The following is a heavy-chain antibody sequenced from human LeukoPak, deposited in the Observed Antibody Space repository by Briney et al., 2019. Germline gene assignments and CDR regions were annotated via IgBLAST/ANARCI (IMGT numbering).Heavy chain of an antibody. D-gene: IGHD2-2*01. V-gene: IGHV3-30*04. J-gene: IGHJ3*02. CDR2: ISYDGSNK. CDR1: GFTFSSYA. CDR3: ARGGCSSTSCHQDAFDI. Sequence: PGRSLRLSCAASGFTFSSYAMHWVRQAPGKGLEWVAVISYDGSNKYYADSVKGRFTIPRDNSKNTLYLQMNSLRAEDTAVYYCARGGCSSTSCHQDAFDIWGQGTMVTVSS.